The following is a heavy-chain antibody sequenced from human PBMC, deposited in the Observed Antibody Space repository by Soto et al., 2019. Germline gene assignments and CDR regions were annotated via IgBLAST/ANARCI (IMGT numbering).Heavy chain of an antibody. J-gene: IGHJ1*01. CDR3: AREAVTNELGQRTSEYFQH. V-gene: IGHV4-31*03. Sequence: QVQLQESGPGLVKPSQTLSLTCTVSGGSISSGGYYWSWIRQHPGKGLEWIGYIYYSGSTYYNPSHTRRVTTSVDTSKNQFSLKLSSVTAADTAVYYCAREAVTNELGQRTSEYFQHWGQGTLVTVSS. CDR2: IYYSGST. CDR1: GGSISSGGYY. D-gene: IGHD1-1*01.